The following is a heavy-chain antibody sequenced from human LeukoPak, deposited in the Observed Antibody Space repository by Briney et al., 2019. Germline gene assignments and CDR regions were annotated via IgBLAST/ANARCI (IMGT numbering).Heavy chain of an antibody. CDR1: GFTFSSYA. CDR3: AKEGGVFTIFGVVIPDYFDY. D-gene: IGHD3-3*01. V-gene: IGHV3-23*01. J-gene: IGHJ4*02. Sequence: PGGSPRLSCAASGFTFSSYAMSWVRQAPGKGLEWVSAISGSGGSTYYADSVKGRFTISRDNSKNTLYLQMNSLRAEDTAVYYCAKEGGVFTIFGVVIPDYFDYWGQGTLVTVSS. CDR2: ISGSGGST.